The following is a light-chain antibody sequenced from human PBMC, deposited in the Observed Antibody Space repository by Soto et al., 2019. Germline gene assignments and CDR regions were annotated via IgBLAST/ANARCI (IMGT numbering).Light chain of an antibody. J-gene: IGKJ1*01. CDR1: QGIGSY. CDR2: LAS. Sequence: DIQLTQSPSFLSTSVGDRVTITCRASQGIGSYLAWYQQKPGKAPKFLICLASTLQSGVPSRFSGSGSGTEFNLKISNLQPEDFATYSCQQLNTYPRTFGRGTKVE. CDR3: QQLNTYPRT. V-gene: IGKV1-9*01.